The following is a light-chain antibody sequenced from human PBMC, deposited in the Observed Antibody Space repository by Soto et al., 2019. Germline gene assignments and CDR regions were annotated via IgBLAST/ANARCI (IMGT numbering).Light chain of an antibody. Sequence: QSALTQPASVSGSPGQSITISCTGISSDVGTYTLISWYQQYPGKAPKLVIYEGNKRPSGVSNRFSGSKSGNTASLTISGLEAVDDADYYCCSYAGGYTWVFGVGTKLTVL. J-gene: IGLJ3*02. CDR3: CSYAGGYTWV. CDR2: EGN. CDR1: SSDVGTYTL. V-gene: IGLV2-23*01.